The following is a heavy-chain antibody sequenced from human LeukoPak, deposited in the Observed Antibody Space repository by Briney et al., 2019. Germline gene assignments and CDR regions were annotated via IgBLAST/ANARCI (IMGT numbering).Heavy chain of an antibody. CDR2: IYYSGST. Sequence: SETLSLTCTVSGGSISSYYWSWIRQPPGKGLEWIGYIYYSGSTNYNPSLKSRVTISVDTSKNQFSLKLSSVTAADTAVCYCASLRGYYGSGSHAPNWFDPWGQGTLVTVSS. CDR3: ASLRGYYGSGSHAPNWFDP. V-gene: IGHV4-59*01. J-gene: IGHJ5*02. D-gene: IGHD3-10*01. CDR1: GGSISSYY.